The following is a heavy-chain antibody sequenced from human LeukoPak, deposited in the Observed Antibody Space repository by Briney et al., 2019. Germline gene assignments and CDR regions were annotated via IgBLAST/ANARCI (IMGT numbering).Heavy chain of an antibody. D-gene: IGHD4-17*01. CDR3: ARDGEVYGDFIPFDY. J-gene: IGHJ4*02. CDR2: ICTSGST. V-gene: IGHV4-4*07. CDR1: GGSISSYY. Sequence: PSETLSLTCTVSGGSISSYYWSWIRQPAGKGLEWIGRICTSGSTNYNPSLKSRVTMSVDTSKNQFSLKLSSVTAADTAVYYCARDGEVYGDFIPFDYWGQGTLVTVSS.